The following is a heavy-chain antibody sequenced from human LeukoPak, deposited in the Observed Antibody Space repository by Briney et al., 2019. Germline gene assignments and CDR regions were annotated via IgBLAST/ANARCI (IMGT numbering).Heavy chain of an antibody. CDR2: INPSGGST. J-gene: IGHJ5*02. Sequence: GASVKVSCKASGYTFTSYYMHWVRQAPGQGLEWMGIINPSGGSTSYAQKFQGRVTMTRDISTSTVYMELSSLRSEDTAVYYCARAEGPYGSDWNWFDPWGQGTLVTVSS. CDR3: ARAEGPYGSDWNWFDP. V-gene: IGHV1-46*01. CDR1: GYTFTSYY. D-gene: IGHD3-10*01.